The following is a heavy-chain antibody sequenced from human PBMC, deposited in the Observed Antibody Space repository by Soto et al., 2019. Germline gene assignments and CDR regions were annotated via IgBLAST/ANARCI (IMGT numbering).Heavy chain of an antibody. CDR3: VRTSLMVAAATGEDY. CDR2: INSDGSST. D-gene: IGHD2-15*01. CDR1: GFTFSSYW. J-gene: IGHJ4*02. Sequence: EVQLVESGGGLVQPGGSLRLSCAASGFTFSSYWMHWVRQAPGKGLVWVSRINSDGSSTSYADSVKGRFTISRDNAKNTLHLQMNSLRAENTAVYYCVRTSLMVAAATGEDYWGQGTLVTVSS. V-gene: IGHV3-74*01.